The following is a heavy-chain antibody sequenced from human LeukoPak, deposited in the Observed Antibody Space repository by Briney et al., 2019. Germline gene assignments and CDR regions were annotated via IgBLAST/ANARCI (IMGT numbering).Heavy chain of an antibody. D-gene: IGHD1-26*01. CDR2: ISLDGRT. CDR3: SRESGPFCPFGH. J-gene: IGHJ4*02. V-gene: IGHV4-4*02. Sequence: PSETLSLTCGVSGGSITTTNYWSWVRQPPGGGLEWIGEISLDGRTRYNPSLKSRVNISIDESKNHLYLNLASVTAADTAVYYCSRESGPFCPFGHWGQGTLVAVTS. CDR1: GGSITTTNY.